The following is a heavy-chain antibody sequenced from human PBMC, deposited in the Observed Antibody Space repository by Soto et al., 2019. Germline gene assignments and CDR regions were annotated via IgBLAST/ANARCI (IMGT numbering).Heavy chain of an antibody. D-gene: IGHD3-10*01. CDR1: GGSIDSSDFY. Sequence: QLKLQESGPGLVKPSETLSLTCSVSGGSIDSSDFYWVWIRQPPGEGLEWIGRPYYRRNTSYYSSARRRGTLAVDTAKTLFPLRLSSVTAADAAVELCARHWHSAPVDLWCQGTLGTCSS. CDR2: PYYRRNT. CDR3: ARHWHSAPVDL. J-gene: IGHJ5*02. V-gene: IGHV4-39*01.